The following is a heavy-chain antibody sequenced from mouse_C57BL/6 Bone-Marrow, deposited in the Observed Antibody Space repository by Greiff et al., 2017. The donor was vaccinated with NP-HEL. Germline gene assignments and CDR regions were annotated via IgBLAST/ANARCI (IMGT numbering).Heavy chain of an antibody. CDR1: GFTITNTY. CDR2: IDPANGNT. J-gene: IGHJ1*03. V-gene: IGHV14-3*01. D-gene: IGHD1-1*01. CDR3: APITTVVAAYWYFDV. Sequence: EVQLQQSVAELVRPGASVKLSCTASGFTITNTYMHWVKQRPEQGLEWIGRIDPANGNTKYAPKFQGKATLTVDTSSNTAYLQLSSLTSEDTAIYYCAPITTVVAAYWYFDVWGTGTTVTVSS.